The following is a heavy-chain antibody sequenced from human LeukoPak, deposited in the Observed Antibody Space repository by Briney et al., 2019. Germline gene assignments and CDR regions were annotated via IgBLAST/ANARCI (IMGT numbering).Heavy chain of an antibody. CDR2: INPNSGGT. J-gene: IGHJ4*02. Sequence: ASVKVSCKASGYTFTGYYMHWVRQAPGQGLEWMGRINPNSGGTNYAQKFQGRVTMTRDTSISTAYVEQSRLRSDDTAVYYCARGNYYDSSGYSLPFDYWGQGTLVTVSS. CDR1: GYTFTGYY. V-gene: IGHV1-2*06. CDR3: ARGNYYDSSGYSLPFDY. D-gene: IGHD3-22*01.